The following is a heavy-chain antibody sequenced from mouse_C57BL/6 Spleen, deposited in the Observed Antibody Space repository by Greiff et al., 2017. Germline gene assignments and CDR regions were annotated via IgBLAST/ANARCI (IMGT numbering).Heavy chain of an antibody. CDR3: ARDPIFYDYDGYAMDD. V-gene: IGHV1-64*01. CDR2: IHPNSGST. J-gene: IGHJ4*01. Sequence: QVQLQQPGAELVKPGASVKLSCKASGYTFTSYWMHWVKQRPGQGLEWIGMIHPNSGSTNYNEKFKSKATLTVDKSSSTAYMQLSSLTSEDSAVYYCARDPIFYDYDGYAMDDWGQGTSVTVSS. CDR1: GYTFTSYW. D-gene: IGHD2-4*01.